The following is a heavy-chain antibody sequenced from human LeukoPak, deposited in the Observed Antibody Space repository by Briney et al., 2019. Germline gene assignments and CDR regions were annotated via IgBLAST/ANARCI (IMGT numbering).Heavy chain of an antibody. V-gene: IGHV3-30*18. CDR1: GFTFSSYG. Sequence: GGSLRLSCAASGFTFSSYGMHWVRQAPGKGLEWVAVISYDGSNKYYADSVKGRFTISRDNSKNTLYLQMNSLRAEDTAVYYCAKDGSTVPFAYWGQGTLVTVSS. J-gene: IGHJ4*02. CDR3: AKDGSTVPFAY. CDR2: ISYDGSNK. D-gene: IGHD4-17*01.